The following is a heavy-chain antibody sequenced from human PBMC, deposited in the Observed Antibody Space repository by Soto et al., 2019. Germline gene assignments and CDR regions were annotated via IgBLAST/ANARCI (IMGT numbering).Heavy chain of an antibody. Sequence: GGSLRLSCAASGFTFSYHAMNWVRQAPGKGLEWVSVLSGSGGNIDYAGSVKGRFIISRDNSENMLYLQMNSLRAEDTAVYYCAKDWGTEGFSVRAFDIWRPGTVVTVSS. CDR2: LSGSGGNI. D-gene: IGHD1-1*01. CDR1: GFTFSYHA. J-gene: IGHJ3*02. V-gene: IGHV3-23*01. CDR3: AKDWGTEGFSVRAFDI.